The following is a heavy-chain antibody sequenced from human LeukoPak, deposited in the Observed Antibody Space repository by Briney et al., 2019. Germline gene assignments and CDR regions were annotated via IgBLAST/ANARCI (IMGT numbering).Heavy chain of an antibody. Sequence: GGSLRLSCAASGFTFSSYGMHWVRQAPGKGLEWVAVISYDGTNKYYADSVKGRFTISRDNSKNTLYLQMNSLRAEDTAVYYCARDRRVGYYGSGSPDYWGQGTLVTVSS. V-gene: IGHV3-30*03. CDR3: ARDRRVGYYGSGSPDY. CDR2: ISYDGTNK. J-gene: IGHJ4*02. CDR1: GFTFSSYG. D-gene: IGHD3-10*01.